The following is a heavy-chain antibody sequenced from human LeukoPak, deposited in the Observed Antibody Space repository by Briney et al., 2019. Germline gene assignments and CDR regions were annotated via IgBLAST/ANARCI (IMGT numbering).Heavy chain of an antibody. D-gene: IGHD2-15*01. CDR2: VSYDGTYT. J-gene: IGHJ4*02. V-gene: IGHV3-30*04. Sequence: GTSLSLSCAASGFTFSSHAMHWVRQAPGKGLEWVAVVSYDGTYTYYADTVKGRFTISRDNSRNTLYLQMNSLRTEDTAVDYCARDRGYCTGGTCYSGNDYWGQGALLTVSS. CDR1: GFTFSSHA. CDR3: ARDRGYCTGGTCYSGNDY.